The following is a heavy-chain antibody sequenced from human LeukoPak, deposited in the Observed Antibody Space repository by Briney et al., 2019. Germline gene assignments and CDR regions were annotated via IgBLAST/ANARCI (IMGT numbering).Heavy chain of an antibody. D-gene: IGHD5-12*01. CDR3: ARANIVVYDAFDI. Sequence: PSETLSLTCAVYGGSFSGYYWSWIRQPPGKGLEWIGYIYYSGSTYYNPSLKSRVTISVDTSKNQFSLKLSSVTAADTAVYYCARANIVVYDAFDIWGQGTMVTVSS. CDR2: IYYSGST. V-gene: IGHV4-30-4*08. J-gene: IGHJ3*02. CDR1: GGSFSGYY.